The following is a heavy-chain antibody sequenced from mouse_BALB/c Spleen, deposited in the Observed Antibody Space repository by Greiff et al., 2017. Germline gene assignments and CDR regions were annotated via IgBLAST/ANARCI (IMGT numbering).Heavy chain of an antibody. Sequence: QVQLKQSGAELAKPGASVKMSCKASGYTFTSYWMHWVKQRPGQGLEWIGYINPSTGYTEYNQKFKDKATLTADKSSSTAYMQLSSLTSEDSAVYYCARARNYGNSWFAYWGQGTLVTVSA. CDR1: GYTFTSYW. CDR2: INPSTGYT. CDR3: ARARNYGNSWFAY. V-gene: IGHV1-7*01. D-gene: IGHD2-1*01. J-gene: IGHJ3*01.